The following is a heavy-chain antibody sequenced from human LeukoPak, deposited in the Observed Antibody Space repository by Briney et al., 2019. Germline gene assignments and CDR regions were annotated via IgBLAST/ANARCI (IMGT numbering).Heavy chain of an antibody. CDR3: ASPSLTTVTTVSGVCAFDI. CDR2: IIPILGIA. D-gene: IGHD4-17*01. J-gene: IGHJ3*02. CDR1: GGTFSSYA. V-gene: IGHV1-69*04. Sequence: ASVKVSCKASGGTFSSYAISWVRQAPGQGLEWMGRIIPILGIANYAQKFQGRVTITADKSTSTAYMELSSLRSEDTAVYYCASPSLTTVTTVSGVCAFDIWGQGTMVTVSS.